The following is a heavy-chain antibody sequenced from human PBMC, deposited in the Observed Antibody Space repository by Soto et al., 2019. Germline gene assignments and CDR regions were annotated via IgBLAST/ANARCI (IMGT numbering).Heavy chain of an antibody. CDR3: AVHCSTSSCSY. D-gene: IGHD2-2*01. CDR2: IGGSAESA. CDR1: GFTFSTYA. Sequence: EVQLSESGGGLVQPGGSLRVSCAASGFTFSTYAMSWVRQAPGKGLEWVSAIGGSAESAYYGASVKGRFTISRDNSKNTVYLQMNSLRAEDTAVYYCAVHCSTSSCSYWGQGTLVTVSS. J-gene: IGHJ4*02. V-gene: IGHV3-23*01.